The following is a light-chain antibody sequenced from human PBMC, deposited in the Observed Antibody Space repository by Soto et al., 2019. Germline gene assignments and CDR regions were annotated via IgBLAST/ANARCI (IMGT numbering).Light chain of an antibody. V-gene: IGKV1-39*01. Sequence: DMEMTQSPSSLSASVGDRVTITCRASQSISNYLNWYQHKPGKVPKLLIYAASSLQSGVPTRFSGSRSGTEFTLTINSLQHEDFATYYCQQSYGTPLTFGGGTKIEIK. CDR3: QQSYGTPLT. CDR2: AAS. J-gene: IGKJ4*01. CDR1: QSISNY.